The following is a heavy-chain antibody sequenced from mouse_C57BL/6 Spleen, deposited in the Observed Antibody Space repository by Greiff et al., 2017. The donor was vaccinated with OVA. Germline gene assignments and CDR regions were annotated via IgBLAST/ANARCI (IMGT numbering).Heavy chain of an antibody. J-gene: IGHJ2*01. CDR2: INPSTGGT. CDR1: GYSFTGYY. V-gene: IGHV1-42*01. CDR3: ARQGYSDY. Sequence: EVMLVESGPELVKPGASVKISCKASGYSFTGYYMNWVKQSPEKSLEWIGEINPSTGGTTYNQKFKDKATLTVDKSSSTAYMQLNSLTSEDSAVYYCARQGYSDYWGQGTTLTVSS. D-gene: IGHD2-14*01.